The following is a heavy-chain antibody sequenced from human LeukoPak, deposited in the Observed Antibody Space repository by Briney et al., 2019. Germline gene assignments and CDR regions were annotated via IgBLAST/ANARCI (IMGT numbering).Heavy chain of an antibody. D-gene: IGHD3-10*01. V-gene: IGHV1-2*02. CDR1: AYSFTDFY. CDR3: ARGGSALGY. Sequence: ASVKVSYKASAYSFTDFYLHWVRQAPGQGLEYMGWINPNSGATNYAQKFQGRVTMTRDTSITTAYMELSRLRSDDTAVYYCARGGSALGYWGQGTLVTVSS. CDR2: INPNSGAT. J-gene: IGHJ4*02.